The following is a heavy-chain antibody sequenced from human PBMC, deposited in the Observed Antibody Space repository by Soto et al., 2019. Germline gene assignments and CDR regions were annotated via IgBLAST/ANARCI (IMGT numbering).Heavy chain of an antibody. J-gene: IGHJ4*02. CDR2: TLYRSKWYN. CDR1: GYSVSSNTAA. D-gene: IGHD6-19*01. Sequence: SHTLSLPCAAFGYSVSSNTAALTFIIQSPSRGLEWLGRTLYRSKWYNDYAASVKSRITINPDTSKNQFSLQLNSVTPEDTAVYYCARDHSSDGYYFDYWGQGALVTVSS. V-gene: IGHV6-1*01. CDR3: ARDHSSDGYYFDY.